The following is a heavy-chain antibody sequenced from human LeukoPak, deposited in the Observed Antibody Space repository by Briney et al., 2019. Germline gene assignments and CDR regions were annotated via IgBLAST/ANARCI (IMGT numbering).Heavy chain of an antibody. J-gene: IGHJ4*02. CDR2: ISGSGGST. CDR3: ARGRAPAAADGSESDY. CDR1: GFTFSSYA. D-gene: IGHD6-13*01. V-gene: IGHV3-23*01. Sequence: PGGSLRLSCAASGFTFSSYAMSWVRQAPGKGLEWVSAISGSGGSTYYADSVKGRFTISRDNSKNTLYLQMNSLRAEDTAVYYCARGRAPAAADGSESDYWGQGTLVTVSS.